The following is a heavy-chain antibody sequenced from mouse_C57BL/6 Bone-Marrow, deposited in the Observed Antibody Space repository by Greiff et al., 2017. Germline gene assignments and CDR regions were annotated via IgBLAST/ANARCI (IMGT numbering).Heavy chain of an antibody. CDR3: ARQGDGYLFAY. CDR1: GFTFSDYG. J-gene: IGHJ3*01. V-gene: IGHV5-15*01. D-gene: IGHD2-3*01. Sequence: EVKLVESGGGLVQPGGSLKLSCAASGFTFSDYGMAWVRQAPRKGPEWVAFISNLAYSIYYADTVTGRFTISRENAKNTLYLEMSSLRSEDTAMYYCARQGDGYLFAYWGQGTLVTVSA. CDR2: ISNLAYSI.